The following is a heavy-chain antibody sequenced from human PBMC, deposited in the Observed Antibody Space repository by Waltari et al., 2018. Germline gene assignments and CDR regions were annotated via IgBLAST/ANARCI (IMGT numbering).Heavy chain of an antibody. V-gene: IGHV4-59*11. D-gene: IGHD6-13*01. CDR3: ARERIAAAGYYYGMDV. J-gene: IGHJ6*02. CDR1: GGSISSHY. Sequence: QVQLQESGPGLVKPSETLSLTCTVSGGSISSHYWSWIRQPPGKGLEWIGYIYYSGSTNYNPSHKSRVTISVDTSKNQFSLKLSSVTAADTAVYYCARERIAAAGYYYGMDVWGQGTTVTVSS. CDR2: IYYSGST.